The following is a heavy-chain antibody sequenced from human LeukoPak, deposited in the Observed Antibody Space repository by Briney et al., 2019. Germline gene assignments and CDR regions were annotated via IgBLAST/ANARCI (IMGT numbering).Heavy chain of an antibody. D-gene: IGHD6-13*01. CDR3: AKALRQQPRAYDY. Sequence: GGSLRLSCAASGFTFSSYAMHWVRQAPGKGLEWVAVISYDGSNKYYADSVKGRFTISRDNSKNTLYLQMDSLRAEDTAIYYCAKALRQQPRAYDYWGQGTLVTVSS. CDR2: ISYDGSNK. CDR1: GFTFSSYA. V-gene: IGHV3-30-3*01. J-gene: IGHJ4*02.